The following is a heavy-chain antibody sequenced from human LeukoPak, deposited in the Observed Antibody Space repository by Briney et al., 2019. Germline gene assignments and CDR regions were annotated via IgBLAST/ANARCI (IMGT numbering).Heavy chain of an antibody. CDR1: GFTFSSFA. CDR3: AKEGIAATGTY. CDR2: ISGSGGST. Sequence: GGSLRLSCAASGFTFSSFAMNWVRQAPGKGLEWVSTISGSGGSTYYADSVKGRFTISRDNSKNTLCLQMNSLRAEDTAVYFCAKEGIAATGTYWGQGTMVTASS. D-gene: IGHD6-13*01. J-gene: IGHJ4*02. V-gene: IGHV3-23*01.